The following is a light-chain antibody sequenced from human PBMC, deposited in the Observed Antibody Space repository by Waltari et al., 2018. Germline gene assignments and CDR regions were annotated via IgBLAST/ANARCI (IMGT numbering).Light chain of an antibody. V-gene: IGLV4-69*01. Sequence: QVVLTQSPSASASLGASVTLPCTLSSGHTNYAIAWHQQQPEKGPRYLMKLKSDGSHTKGDGIPDRFSGSSSGAERYLTISSLQSEDEADYYCQTWGTGIHGIFGGGTKLTVL. J-gene: IGLJ2*01. CDR1: SGHTNYA. CDR3: QTWGTGIHGI. CDR2: LKSDGSH.